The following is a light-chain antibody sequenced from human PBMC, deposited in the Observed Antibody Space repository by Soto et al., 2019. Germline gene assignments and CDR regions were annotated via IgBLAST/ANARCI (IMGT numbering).Light chain of an antibody. CDR1: RSISTY. CDR3: QQYNSWPPIT. V-gene: IGKV3-15*01. J-gene: IGKJ5*01. CDR2: HAA. Sequence: EIVVTQSPGTLPLSPGERATLSCRASRSISTYLAWYQQKPGQAPTLLIYHAAARATGVPTRFSGSGSGTEFTLTISSLQSEDSAVYYCQQYNSWPPITFGQGTRLEI.